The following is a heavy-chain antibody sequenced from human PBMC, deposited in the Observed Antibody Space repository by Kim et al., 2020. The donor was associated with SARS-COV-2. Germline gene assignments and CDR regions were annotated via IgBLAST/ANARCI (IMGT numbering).Heavy chain of an antibody. V-gene: IGHV3-64D*06. CDR2: TTRSGDGS. D-gene: IGHD1-7*01. Sequence: GGSLRLSCAGSGFTFSDYAMHWVRRAPGKGLEYVSATTRSGDGSFYAESVEGRFTISRDNSKNTLYLQMNSLRLEDTAVYYCVRDGRNYGAVLWGQGTLVIVSS. CDR1: GFTFSDYA. J-gene: IGHJ4*02. CDR3: VRDGRNYGAVL.